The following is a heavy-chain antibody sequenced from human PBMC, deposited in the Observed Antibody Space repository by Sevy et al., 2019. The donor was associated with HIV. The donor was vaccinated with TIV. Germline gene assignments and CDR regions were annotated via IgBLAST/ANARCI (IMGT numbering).Heavy chain of an antibody. Sequence: GGSLRLSCAASGFTFSSYSMNWVRQAPGKGLEWVSYISSSSSTIYYADSVKGRFTISRDNAKNSLYLQMNSLRAEDTAVYYCSMVITSYYYYGMDVWGQGTTVTVSS. CDR2: ISSSSSTI. D-gene: IGHD3-22*01. V-gene: IGHV3-48*01. CDR3: SMVITSYYYYGMDV. CDR1: GFTFSSYS. J-gene: IGHJ6*02.